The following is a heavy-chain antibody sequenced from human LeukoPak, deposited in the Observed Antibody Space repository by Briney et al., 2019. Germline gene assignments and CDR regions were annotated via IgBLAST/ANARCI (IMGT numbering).Heavy chain of an antibody. J-gene: IGHJ1*01. V-gene: IGHV1-2*02. CDR2: INPNSGGT. D-gene: IGHD3-22*01. Sequence: VASVKVSCKASGYTFTSYDINRVRQAPGQGLQWMGWINPNSGGTNYAQKFQGRVTMTRDTSISTAYMELNRLRSDDTAVYYCARGSYDSSDFEYFHHWGQGTLVTVSS. CDR3: ARGSYDSSDFEYFHH. CDR1: GYTFTSYD.